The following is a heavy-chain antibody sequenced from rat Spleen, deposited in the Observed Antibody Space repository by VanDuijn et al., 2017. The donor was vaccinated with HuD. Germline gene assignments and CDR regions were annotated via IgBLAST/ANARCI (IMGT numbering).Heavy chain of an antibody. CDR2: FSTGGRST. V-gene: IGHV5-27*01. J-gene: IGHJ3*01. CDR3: TRGTTWFAY. D-gene: IGHD1-5*01. Sequence: EVQLVESGGDLVQPGRSLKLSCAASGFTFSNYYMAWVRLAPTKGLEWVAFFSTGGRSTYYRDSVKGRFTNSRDNAKSTLYLKMDSLRSEDTATYYCTRGTTWFAYWGQGTLVTVSS. CDR1: GFTFSNYY.